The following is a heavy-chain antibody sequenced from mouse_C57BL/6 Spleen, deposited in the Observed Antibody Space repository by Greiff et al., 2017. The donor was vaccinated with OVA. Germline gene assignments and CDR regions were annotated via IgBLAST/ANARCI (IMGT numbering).Heavy chain of an antibody. CDR3: ARLGRGAY. Sequence: VMLVESGAELVRPGASVKLSCKASGYTFTDYYINWVKQRPGQGLEWIARIYPGSGNTYYNEKFKGKATLTAEKSSSTAYMQLSSLTSEDSAVYFCARLGRGAYWGQGTLVTVSA. CDR2: IYPGSGNT. V-gene: IGHV1-76*01. D-gene: IGHD4-1*01. CDR1: GYTFTDYY. J-gene: IGHJ3*01.